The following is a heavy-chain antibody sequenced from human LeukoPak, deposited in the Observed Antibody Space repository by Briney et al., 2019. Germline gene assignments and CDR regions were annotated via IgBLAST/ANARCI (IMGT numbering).Heavy chain of an antibody. CDR1: GGSVSSGSSY. CDR3: ARREWLVLRLGPHFDY. J-gene: IGHJ4*02. Sequence: PSETLSLTCTVSGGSVSSGSSYWTWIRQPPGKGLEWIGYIYYSGTTNYNPSLKSRVAMSVDTSKNQFSLKLSSVTAADTAVYYCARREWLVLRLGPHFDYWGQGTLVTVSS. CDR2: IYYSGTT. D-gene: IGHD6-19*01. V-gene: IGHV4-61*01.